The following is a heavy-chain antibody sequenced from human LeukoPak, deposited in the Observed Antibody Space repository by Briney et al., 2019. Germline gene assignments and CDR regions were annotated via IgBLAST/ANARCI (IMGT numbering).Heavy chain of an antibody. Sequence: GGSLRLSCAASGFTFSSYAMSWVRQAPGKGLEWVSAISGSGGSTYYADSMKGRFTISRDNSKNTLYLQMNSLRAEDTAVYYCARDSTGYWYFDLWGRGTLVSVSS. CDR1: GFTFSSYA. D-gene: IGHD3-3*02. CDR2: ISGSGGST. J-gene: IGHJ2*01. CDR3: ARDSTGYWYFDL. V-gene: IGHV3-23*01.